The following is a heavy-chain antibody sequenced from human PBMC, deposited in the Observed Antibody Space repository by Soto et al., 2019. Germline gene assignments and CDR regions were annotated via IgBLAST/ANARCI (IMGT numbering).Heavy chain of an antibody. D-gene: IGHD5-18*01. Sequence: QVQLVQSGAEVKKPGPSVTVSCTTSGGTFSKDAITWVRQAPGQGLEWMGLLIPVFGAPIYAQKFQGRIRKTADESTSTALMDLSSLRSEDTALYYCTSVLGYTFEPGKTRCYAMDVWGQVTTVSVAS. CDR1: GGTFSKDA. CDR3: TSVLGYTFEPGKTRCYAMDV. CDR2: LIPVFGAP. J-gene: IGHJ6*02. V-gene: IGHV1-69*01.